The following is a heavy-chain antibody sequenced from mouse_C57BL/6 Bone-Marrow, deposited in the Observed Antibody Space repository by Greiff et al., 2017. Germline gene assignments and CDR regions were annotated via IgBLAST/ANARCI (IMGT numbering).Heavy chain of an antibody. D-gene: IGHD2-4*01. CDR2: MHPNSGSP. V-gene: IGHV1-64*01. Sequence: VQLQQSGAELVKPGASVKLSCKASGYTFTNYWMHWVKQRPGQGLEWIGMMHPNSGSPDYNEKFKSEATLSVDKSSRTAYMELSSLTSEDSAVYYCARSYDYDDYTMDYWGQGTSVTVSS. J-gene: IGHJ4*01. CDR3: ARSYDYDDYTMDY. CDR1: GYTFTNYW.